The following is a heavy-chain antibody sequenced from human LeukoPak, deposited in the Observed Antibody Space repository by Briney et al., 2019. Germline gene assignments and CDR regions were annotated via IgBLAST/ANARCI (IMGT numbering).Heavy chain of an antibody. V-gene: IGHV3-30*03. CDR3: AREDCPRCGMDV. CDR2: ISYDESDK. CDR1: GFTFSSYG. D-gene: IGHD2-15*01. J-gene: IGHJ6*02. Sequence: PGRSLRLSCAASGFTFSSYGMHWVRQAPGKGLEWVAVISYDESDKYYADSVKGRFTISRDNSKNTLYLQMNSLRAEDTAVYYCAREDCPRCGMDVWGQGTTVTVPS.